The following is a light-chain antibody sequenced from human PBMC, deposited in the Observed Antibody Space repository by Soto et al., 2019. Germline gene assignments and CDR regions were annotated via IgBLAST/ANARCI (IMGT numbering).Light chain of an antibody. CDR2: DAS. J-gene: IGKJ1*01. Sequence: EIVLTQSPAPLSLSPGEIATLSCRASQSVSSYLAWYQQKPGQAPRLLIYDASNRATGIPARFSGSGSGTDFTLTISSLEPEDFAVYYCQQRSNWPPWTFGQGTQVEIK. CDR3: QQRSNWPPWT. CDR1: QSVSSY. V-gene: IGKV3-11*01.